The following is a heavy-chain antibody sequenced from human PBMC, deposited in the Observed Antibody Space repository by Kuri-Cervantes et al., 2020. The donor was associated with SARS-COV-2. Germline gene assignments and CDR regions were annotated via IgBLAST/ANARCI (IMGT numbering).Heavy chain of an antibody. CDR1: GGSISSYY. J-gene: IGHJ6*02. D-gene: IGHD3-10*01. V-gene: IGHV4-59*01. CDR2: IYYSGST. CDR3: ARGWDYGSGSYYPRGDYGMDV. Sequence: SETLSLTRTVSGGSISSYYWSWIRQPPGKGLEWIGYIYYSGSTNYNPSLKSRVTISVDTSKNQFSLKLSSVTAADTAVYYCARGWDYGSGSYYPRGDYGMDVWGQGTTVTVSS.